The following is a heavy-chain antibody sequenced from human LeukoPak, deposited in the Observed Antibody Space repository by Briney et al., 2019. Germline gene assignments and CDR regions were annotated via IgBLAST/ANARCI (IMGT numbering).Heavy chain of an antibody. V-gene: IGHV4-59*08. CDR2: ISYSGST. Sequence: SETLSLTCTVSGGSISSYYWTWIRQPPGKGLEWIGYISYSGSTNYNPSLKSRVTISADTSKNQVSLTLSSVTAADTAVYYCARHPELYFFDYWGQGTLVTVSS. CDR3: ARHPELYFFDY. J-gene: IGHJ4*02. D-gene: IGHD3-10*01. CDR1: GGSISSYY.